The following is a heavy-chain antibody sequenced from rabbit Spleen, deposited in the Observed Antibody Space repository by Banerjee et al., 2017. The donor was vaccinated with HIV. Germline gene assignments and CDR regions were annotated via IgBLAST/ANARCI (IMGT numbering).Heavy chain of an antibody. D-gene: IGHD4-2*01. Sequence: QEQLVESGGGLVQPEGSLTLTCKASGFSFSDRDVMCWVRQAPGKGLEWIACINGGSSDSTDYANWVNGRFTISKTSSTTVTLQMTSLTVADTATYFCARDYGGADYFGLWGQGTLVTVS. CDR2: INGGSSDST. CDR1: GFSFSDRDV. J-gene: IGHJ4*01. CDR3: ARDYGGADYFGL. V-gene: IGHV1S45*01.